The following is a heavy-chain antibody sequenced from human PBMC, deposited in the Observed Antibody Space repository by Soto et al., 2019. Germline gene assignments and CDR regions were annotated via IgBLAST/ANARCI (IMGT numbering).Heavy chain of an antibody. V-gene: IGHV2-5*02. D-gene: IGHD3-10*01. CDR3: ARDYGGPPHDYSGLDV. CDR1: GFSLNTNGVG. J-gene: IGHJ6*02. CDR2: IYWDDDK. Sequence: QITLKESGPTLVKPTQTLTLTCTFSGFSLNTNGVGVAWIRQPPGKALECLALIYWDDDKRYSPSLKTRPSITKDPSNTQVVLTMTNRAPVDSATWFCARDYGGPPHDYSGLDVWGQGTTVTVSS.